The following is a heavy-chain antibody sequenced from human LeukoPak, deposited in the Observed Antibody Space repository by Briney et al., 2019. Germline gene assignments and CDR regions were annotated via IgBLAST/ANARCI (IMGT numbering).Heavy chain of an antibody. CDR1: GGTFSSYA. D-gene: IGHD4-17*01. J-gene: IGHJ4*02. CDR2: IIPICGTA. CDR3: ATLTTVTPGHFDY. Sequence: GASVKVSCKASGGTFSSYAISWVRQAPGQGLEWMGRIIPICGTANYAQTFQGRGTITSDESTSTAYLELSSLRSEDTAVYYCATLTTVTPGHFDYWGQGTLVTVSS. V-gene: IGHV1-69*15.